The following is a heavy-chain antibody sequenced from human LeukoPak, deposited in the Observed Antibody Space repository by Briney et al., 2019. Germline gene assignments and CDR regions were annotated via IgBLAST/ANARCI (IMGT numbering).Heavy chain of an antibody. D-gene: IGHD1-26*01. CDR2: ISLDGSYK. V-gene: IGHV3-30-3*01. CDR3: AKGCGTYYSYYYGMDV. J-gene: IGHJ6*02. CDR1: GFTFASYT. Sequence: GGSLRLSCAASGFTFASYTMHWVRQAPGKGLEWVALISLDGSYKFYADSVKGRFTISRDNSKNMLYLQMNSLRAEDTAVYYCAKGCGTYYSYYYGMDVWGQGTTVTVSS.